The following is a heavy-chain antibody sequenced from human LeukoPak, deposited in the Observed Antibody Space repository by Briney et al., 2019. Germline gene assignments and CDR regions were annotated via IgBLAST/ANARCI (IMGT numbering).Heavy chain of an antibody. D-gene: IGHD3-22*01. V-gene: IGHV4-39*01. Sequence: SETLSLTCAVYGGSFSGYYWGWIRQPPGKGLEWIGSIYYSGRTYYNPSLKSRVTISVDTSKNQFSLNLRFVTAADTAVYYCARYHDSSDYWGQGTLVTVSS. J-gene: IGHJ4*02. CDR2: IYYSGRT. CDR1: GGSFSGYY. CDR3: ARYHDSSDY.